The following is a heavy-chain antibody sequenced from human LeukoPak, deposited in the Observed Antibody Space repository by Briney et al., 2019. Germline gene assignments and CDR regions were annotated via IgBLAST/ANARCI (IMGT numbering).Heavy chain of an antibody. CDR3: ARGPCTGGVCYNAFDI. D-gene: IGHD2-8*02. J-gene: IGHJ3*02. V-gene: IGHV1-69*13. CDR1: GGTFSSYA. Sequence: GASVKVSCKASGGTFSSYAISWVRQAPGQGIEGKGGIIPIFGTANYAQKFQGRVTITADESTSTAYMELSSLRSEDTAVYYCARGPCTGGVCYNAFDIWGQGTMVTVSS. CDR2: IIPIFGTA.